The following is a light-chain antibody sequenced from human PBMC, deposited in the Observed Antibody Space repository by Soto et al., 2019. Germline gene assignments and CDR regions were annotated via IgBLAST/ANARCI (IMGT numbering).Light chain of an antibody. CDR1: QSVSSSY. CDR3: QQSVAET. J-gene: IGKJ1*01. V-gene: IGKV3-20*01. Sequence: EIVLTQSPGTLSLSPGERATLSCRASQSVSSSYLAWYQQKPGQAPRLLIYGASSRATGIPDRFSGSGSGTDFTLTISRLEPEDFAVYYCQQSVAETFGQGTKVDIK. CDR2: GAS.